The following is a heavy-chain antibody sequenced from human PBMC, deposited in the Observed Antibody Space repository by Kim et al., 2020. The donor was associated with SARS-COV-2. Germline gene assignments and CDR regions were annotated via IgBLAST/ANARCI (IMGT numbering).Heavy chain of an antibody. V-gene: IGHV3-33*05. CDR1: GFTFSSYG. J-gene: IGHJ6*02. CDR3: ARDNLYYDILTGYLPSYYYYYGMDV. Sequence: GGSLRLSCAASGFTFSSYGMHWVRQAPGKGLEWVAVISYDGSNKYYADSVKGRFTISRDNSKNTLYLQMNSLRAEDTAVYYCARDNLYYDILTGYLPSYYYYYGMDVWGQGTTVTVSS. CDR2: ISYDGSNK. D-gene: IGHD3-9*01.